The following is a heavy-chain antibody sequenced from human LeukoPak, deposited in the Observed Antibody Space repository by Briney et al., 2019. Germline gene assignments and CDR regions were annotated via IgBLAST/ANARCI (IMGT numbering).Heavy chain of an antibody. Sequence: GGSLRLSCAASGFTFSSYSMNWVRQAPGTGLEWVSSISSSSSYIYYADSVKGRFTISRDNAKNSLYLQMNSLRAEDTAVYYCAREWFGESVWYYYYMDVWGKGTTVTVSS. J-gene: IGHJ6*03. CDR1: GFTFSSYS. D-gene: IGHD3-10*01. CDR3: AREWFGESVWYYYYMDV. V-gene: IGHV3-21*01. CDR2: ISSSSSYI.